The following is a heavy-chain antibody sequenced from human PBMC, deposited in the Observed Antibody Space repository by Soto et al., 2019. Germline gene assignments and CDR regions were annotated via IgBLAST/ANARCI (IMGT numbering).Heavy chain of an antibody. J-gene: IGHJ5*02. V-gene: IGHV4-39*01. CDR1: GGSISSSSYY. Sequence: KLSGTLSLTCTVSGGSISSSSYYWGWIRQPPGKGLEWIGSIYYSGSTYYNPSLKSRVTISVDTSKNQFSLKLSSVTAADTAVYYCATTSSWYMGYWFDPWGQGTLVTVSS. CDR2: IYYSGST. CDR3: ATTSSWYMGYWFDP. D-gene: IGHD6-13*01.